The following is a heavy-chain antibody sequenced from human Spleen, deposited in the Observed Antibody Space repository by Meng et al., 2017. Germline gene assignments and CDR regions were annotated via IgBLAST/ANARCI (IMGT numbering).Heavy chain of an antibody. J-gene: IGHJ4*02. V-gene: IGHV1-18*01. CDR1: GYTFTNFG. Sequence: QVQLVQSGAEVKKTGASVKVSCKASGYTFTNFGISWVRQAPGQGLEWMGWISAYNGNTNYAQKLQGRVTLTTNASTSTAYMELRSLRSDDAAVYYCARDGRGIVGATGLFDYWGQGTLVTVSS. D-gene: IGHD1-26*01. CDR2: ISAYNGNT. CDR3: ARDGRGIVGATGLFDY.